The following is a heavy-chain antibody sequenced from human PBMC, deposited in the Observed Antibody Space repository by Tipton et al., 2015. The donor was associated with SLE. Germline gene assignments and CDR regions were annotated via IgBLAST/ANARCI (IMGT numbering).Heavy chain of an antibody. Sequence: TLSLTCTVSGGSISSGTYYFTWIRQPAGKELEWIGRIYAGGSTNYNPSLKSRVTLSIDTSKNQFSLQLNAVTAADTAIYYCARHRYDFGDYRAFDIWGQGTMVTVSS. V-gene: IGHV4-61*02. CDR1: GGSISSGTYY. D-gene: IGHD4-17*01. CDR3: ARHRYDFGDYRAFDI. CDR2: IYAGGST. J-gene: IGHJ3*02.